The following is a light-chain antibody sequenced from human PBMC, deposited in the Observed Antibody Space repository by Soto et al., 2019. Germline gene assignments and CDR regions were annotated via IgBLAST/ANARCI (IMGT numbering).Light chain of an antibody. Sequence: DMQITQSPGCLSASVGDKVTITYQPSQSISSYLNSYQKKPGKAPKLLIHAASSLQSWVTPRFRGSGSGTDFPLTISSLQSEDFATYDCQQRYSSPLTLRTGTKVDI. J-gene: IGKJ3*01. CDR3: QQRYSSPLT. CDR2: AAS. CDR1: QSISSY. V-gene: IGKV1-39*01.